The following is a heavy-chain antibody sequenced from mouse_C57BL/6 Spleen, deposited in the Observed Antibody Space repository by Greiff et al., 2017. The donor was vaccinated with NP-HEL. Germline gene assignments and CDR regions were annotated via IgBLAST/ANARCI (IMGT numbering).Heavy chain of an antibody. D-gene: IGHD2-1*01. J-gene: IGHJ2*01. V-gene: IGHV1-67*01. CDR2: INTYYGDA. CDR1: GYTFTDYG. Sequence: QVQLQQSGPELVRPGVSVKMSCKASGYTFTDYGMRWVKQSPAQSLEWIGVINTYYGDASYNQKFKDKATLTVDKSSSTAYMELDRLTSEDSAVYYCARWVYYGTVFAYWGQGTPLTVSS. CDR3: ARWVYYGTVFAY.